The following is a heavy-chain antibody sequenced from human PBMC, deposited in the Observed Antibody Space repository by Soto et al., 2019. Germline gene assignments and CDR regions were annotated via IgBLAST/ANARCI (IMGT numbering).Heavy chain of an antibody. CDR2: INNDGSTT. V-gene: IGHV3-74*01. Sequence: GGSLRLSCAASGFTFSSYWTHWVRQAPGKGLVWISRINNDGSTTNYADSVKGRFTISRDNAKNTLYLQMNSLRPEVTAVYYCAKDGGYAYYDSSGYYFGYWGQGT. D-gene: IGHD3-22*01. J-gene: IGHJ4*02. CDR3: AKDGGYAYYDSSGYYFGY. CDR1: GFTFSSYW.